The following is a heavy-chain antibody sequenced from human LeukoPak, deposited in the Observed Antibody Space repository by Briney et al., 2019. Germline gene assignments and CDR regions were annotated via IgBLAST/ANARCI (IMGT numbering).Heavy chain of an antibody. CDR3: ARVTIAAAGIYSYYYMDV. V-gene: IGHV6-1*01. J-gene: IGHJ6*03. CDR1: GARFSSNSAA. Sequence: SQTLSLTCAISGARFSSNSAAWNWIRQSPSGGLEWLGGTYYGSRLHHDYAPSVKGRITIIPDTSKNHFSLQLNSVIPGDTAVYYCARVTIAAAGIYSYYYMDVWGKGTTVIVSS. CDR2: TYYGSRLHH. D-gene: IGHD6-13*01.